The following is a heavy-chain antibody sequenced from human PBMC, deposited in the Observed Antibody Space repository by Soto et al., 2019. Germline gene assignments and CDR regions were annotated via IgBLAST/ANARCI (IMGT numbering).Heavy chain of an antibody. J-gene: IGHJ3*02. V-gene: IGHV3-21*01. CDR3: ARGAGIPEWELLAGLDAFDI. CDR2: ISSSSSYI. Sequence: EVQLLESGGGLVQPGGSLRLSCAASGFTFSSYSMNWVRQAPGKGLEWVSSISSSSSYIYYADSVKGRFTISRDNAKNSLYLQMNSLRAEDTAVYYCARGAGIPEWELLAGLDAFDIWGQGTMVTVSS. CDR1: GFTFSSYS. D-gene: IGHD1-26*01.